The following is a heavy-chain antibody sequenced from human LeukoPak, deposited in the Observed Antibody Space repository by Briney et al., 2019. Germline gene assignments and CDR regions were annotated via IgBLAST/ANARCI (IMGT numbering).Heavy chain of an antibody. D-gene: IGHD5-12*01. J-gene: IGHJ4*02. CDR3: ARDREYSGYALDY. CDR1: GFTFSTYE. V-gene: IGHV3-48*03. Sequence: GGSLRLSCAGSGFTFSTYEMHWVRQAPGKGLECVSYISSSGGTIYYADSVKGRFTISRDNAKNSLYLQMNSLRAEDTAVYYCARDREYSGYALDYWGQGTLVTVSS. CDR2: ISSSGGTI.